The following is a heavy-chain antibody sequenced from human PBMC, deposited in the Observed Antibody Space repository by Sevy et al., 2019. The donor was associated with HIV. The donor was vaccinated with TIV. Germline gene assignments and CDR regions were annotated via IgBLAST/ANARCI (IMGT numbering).Heavy chain of an antibody. CDR3: ARDRRDEYSSSWYGEGAFDI. D-gene: IGHD6-13*01. Sequence: GGSLRLSCAASGFTFSSYAMRWVRQAPGKGLEWVAVISYDGSNKYYADSVKGRFTISRDNSKNTLYLQMNSLRAEDTAVYYSARDRRDEYSSSWYGEGAFDIWGQGTMVTVSS. CDR2: ISYDGSNK. J-gene: IGHJ3*02. CDR1: GFTFSSYA. V-gene: IGHV3-30-3*01.